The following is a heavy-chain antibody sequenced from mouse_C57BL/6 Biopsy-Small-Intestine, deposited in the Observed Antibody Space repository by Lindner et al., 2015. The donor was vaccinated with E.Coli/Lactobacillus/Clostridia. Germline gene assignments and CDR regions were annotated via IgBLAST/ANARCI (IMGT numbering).Heavy chain of an antibody. V-gene: IGHV1S20*02. CDR1: GDIFNDYA. J-gene: IGHJ1*01. D-gene: IGHD1-1*01. CDR2: IIPVLGLP. CDR3: ARVGTIYLYSMDV. Sequence: SVKVSCKVSGDIFNDYAINWVRQAPGQGLEWMGQIIPVLGLPNYGQNFQGRITITADKSTRTTYMELNSLKSEDAAVYYCARVGTIYLYSMDVWGQGTTVTVSS.